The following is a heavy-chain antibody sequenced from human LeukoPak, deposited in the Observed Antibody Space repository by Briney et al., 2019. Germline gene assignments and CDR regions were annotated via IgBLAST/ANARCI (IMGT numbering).Heavy chain of an antibody. V-gene: IGHV3-23*01. J-gene: IGHJ4*02. Sequence: PGGSLRLSCAASGFTFSSYAMSWVRQAPGKGLEWVSAISGSGGSTYYADSVKGRFTISRDNSKNTLYLQMNSLRAEDTAVYYCAKAELRYFDWLFPTDYWGQGTLVTVSS. D-gene: IGHD3-9*01. CDR2: ISGSGGST. CDR3: AKAELRYFDWLFPTDY. CDR1: GFTFSSYA.